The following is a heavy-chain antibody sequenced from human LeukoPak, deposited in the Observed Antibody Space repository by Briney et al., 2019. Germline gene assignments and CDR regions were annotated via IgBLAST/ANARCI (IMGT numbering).Heavy chain of an antibody. CDR1: GVTFSSYS. CDR2: ISSSSSYI. J-gene: IGHJ3*02. CDR3: ARGGCSGGSCYGAFDI. D-gene: IGHD2-15*01. V-gene: IGHV3-21*01. Sequence: GGSLRLSCAASGVTFSSYSMNWVRQAPGKGLEWVSSISSSSSYIYYADSVKGRFTISRDNAKNSLYLQMNSLRAEDTAVYYCARGGCSGGSCYGAFDIWGQGTMVTVSS.